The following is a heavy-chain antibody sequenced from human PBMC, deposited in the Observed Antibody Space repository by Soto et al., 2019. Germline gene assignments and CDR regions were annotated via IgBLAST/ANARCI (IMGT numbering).Heavy chain of an antibody. V-gene: IGHV4-39*01. D-gene: IGHD3-10*01. CDR3: ARHGVASGSGSYRTIYGMDV. CDR2: IYYSGST. Sequence: QLQLQESGPGLVKPSETLSLTCTVSGGSISSSSYYWGWIRQPPGKGLEWIGSIYYSGSTYYNPSLKSRITVSVDTSSNQFSLKLSSVTAADTAVYYCARHGVASGSGSYRTIYGMDVWGQGTTVTVSS. J-gene: IGHJ6*02. CDR1: GGSISSSSYY.